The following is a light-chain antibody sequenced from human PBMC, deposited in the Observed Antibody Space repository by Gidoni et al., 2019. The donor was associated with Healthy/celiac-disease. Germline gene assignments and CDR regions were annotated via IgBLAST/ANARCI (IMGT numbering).Light chain of an antibody. CDR2: AAS. J-gene: IGKJ2*01. V-gene: IGKV1-39*01. CDR1: QSISSY. CDR3: QQSYSTPGT. Sequence: DIQMTQSPSSLSASVGDRVTITCRASQSISSYLNWYQQKPGKAPQLLIYAASSLQSGVPSRFSGSGSGTDFTLTISSLQPEDFATYYCQQSYSTPGTFGQGPKLEIK.